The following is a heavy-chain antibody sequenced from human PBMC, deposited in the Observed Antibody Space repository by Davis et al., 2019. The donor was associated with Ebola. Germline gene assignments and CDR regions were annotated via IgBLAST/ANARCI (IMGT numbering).Heavy chain of an antibody. Sequence: SETLSLTCAVYSGSFSGYNWTWIRQPPGKGLEWIGEIDHSGSTNYNPSLKSRVTISVDTSKNQFSLKLSSVTAADTAVYYCARDGDGYNVGWFDPWGQGTLVTVSS. V-gene: IGHV4-34*01. CDR1: SGSFSGYN. J-gene: IGHJ5*02. D-gene: IGHD5-24*01. CDR2: IDHSGST. CDR3: ARDGDGYNVGWFDP.